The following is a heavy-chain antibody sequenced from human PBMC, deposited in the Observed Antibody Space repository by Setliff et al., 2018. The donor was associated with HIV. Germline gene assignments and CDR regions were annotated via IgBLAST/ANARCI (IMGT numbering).Heavy chain of an antibody. Sequence: PSETLSLTCSVSGGSSIANTFASTWIRQSPGKGLEYIGDVSYSGATMYTNYNPSLESRVTVSEDTSRHQFSLKLTSVTADDTGIYYCARGPPFDYWGQGIQVTVSS. CDR2: VSYSGAT. V-gene: IGHV4-39*07. J-gene: IGHJ4*02. CDR3: ARGPPFDY. CDR1: GGSSIANTFA.